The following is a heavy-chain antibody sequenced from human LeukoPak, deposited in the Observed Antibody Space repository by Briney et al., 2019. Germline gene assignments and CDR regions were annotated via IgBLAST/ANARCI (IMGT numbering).Heavy chain of an antibody. J-gene: IGHJ4*02. V-gene: IGHV1-69*13. Sequence: ASVKASCKASGGTFSSYAISWVRQAPGQGLEWMGGIIPIFGTANYAQKFQGRVTITADESTSTAYMELSSLRSEDTAVYYCARDYCSGGSCYSWFDYWGQGTLVTVSS. CDR1: GGTFSSYA. CDR3: ARDYCSGGSCYSWFDY. CDR2: IIPIFGTA. D-gene: IGHD2-15*01.